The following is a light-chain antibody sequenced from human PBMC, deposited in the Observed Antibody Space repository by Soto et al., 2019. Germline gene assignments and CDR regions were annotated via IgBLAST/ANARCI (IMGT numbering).Light chain of an antibody. CDR1: QSVSSNY. J-gene: IGKJ1*01. Sequence: EIVLTQSPGTLSLSPGERATLSCRASQSVSSNYLAWCQQKPGQAPRLLIYGASSRATGISDKFSGSGSGTDFTLTISRLEPEDFAVYYCQQYDSSPWTFGQGTKVEIK. CDR3: QQYDSSPWT. V-gene: IGKV3-20*01. CDR2: GAS.